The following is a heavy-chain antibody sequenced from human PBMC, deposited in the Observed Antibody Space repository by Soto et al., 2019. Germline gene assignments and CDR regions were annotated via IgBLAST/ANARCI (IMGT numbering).Heavy chain of an antibody. D-gene: IGHD3-22*01. CDR1: GFMFNNYA. CDR2: VSVSGGTT. V-gene: IGHV3-23*01. J-gene: IGHJ4*02. CDR3: AKGLYYYDSSGYRLFDY. Sequence: GGSLRLSCAASGFMFNNYAMSWVRQAPGKGLEWVSTVSVSGGTTYYADSLKGRFTISRDNSKKTVYLQMNRLRADDTAIYYCAKGLYYYDSSGYRLFDYWGQGTLVTVSS.